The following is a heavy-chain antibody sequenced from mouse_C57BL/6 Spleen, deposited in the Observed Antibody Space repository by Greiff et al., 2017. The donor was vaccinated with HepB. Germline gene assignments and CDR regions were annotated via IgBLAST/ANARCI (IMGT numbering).Heavy chain of an antibody. CDR1: GYAFTNYL. CDR2: INPGSGGT. D-gene: IGHD1-1*01. V-gene: IGHV1-54*01. CDR3: ARCHYYGSSYWYFDV. Sequence: QVQLQQSGAELVRPGTSVKVSCKASGYAFTNYLIEWVKQRPGQGLEWIGVINPGSGGTNYNEKFKGKATLTADKSSSTAYMQLSSLTSEDSAVYFCARCHYYGSSYWYFDVWGTGTTVTVSS. J-gene: IGHJ1*03.